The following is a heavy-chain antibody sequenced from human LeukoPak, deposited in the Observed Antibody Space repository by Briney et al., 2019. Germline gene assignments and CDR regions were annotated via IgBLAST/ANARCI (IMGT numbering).Heavy chain of an antibody. CDR2: IYYSGST. CDR1: GGSISSYY. J-gene: IGHJ3*02. V-gene: IGHV4-59*12. CDR3: ARDRRGGAFDI. D-gene: IGHD3-10*01. Sequence: SETLSLTCTVSGGSISSYYWSWIRQPPGKGLEWIGYIYYSGSTYYNPSLKSRVTISVDTSKNQFSLKLSSVTAADTAVYYCARDRRGGAFDIWGQGTMVTVSS.